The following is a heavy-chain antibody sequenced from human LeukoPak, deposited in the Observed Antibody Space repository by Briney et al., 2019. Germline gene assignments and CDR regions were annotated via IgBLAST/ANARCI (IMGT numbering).Heavy chain of an antibody. Sequence: GGSLRLSGAASGFTFSSYAMRWVRQAPGKGLEWVSSITGSGDSTYYADSVKGRFTISRDNSKNTLYLQMNSLSAEDTAIYYCADSNYWYPVDYWGQGTLVTVSS. CDR2: ITGSGDST. D-gene: IGHD4-11*01. J-gene: IGHJ4*02. V-gene: IGHV3-23*01. CDR3: ADSNYWYPVDY. CDR1: GFTFSSYA.